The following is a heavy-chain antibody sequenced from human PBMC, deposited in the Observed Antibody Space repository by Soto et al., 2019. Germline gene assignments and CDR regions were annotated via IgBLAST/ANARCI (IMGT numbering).Heavy chain of an antibody. Sequence: QLQLQESGPGLMKPSETLSLSCTVSGGSISSSSYYWGWIRQPPGKGLEWIGSIYYSGSTYYNPSLKSRVTMSVDTPKNQVSLKLSSVTAADTAVYYCARQGSSSWNSFDYGGQGTLVTVSS. CDR2: IYYSGST. CDR1: GGSISSSSYY. J-gene: IGHJ4*02. D-gene: IGHD6-13*01. CDR3: ARQGSSSWNSFDY. V-gene: IGHV4-39*01.